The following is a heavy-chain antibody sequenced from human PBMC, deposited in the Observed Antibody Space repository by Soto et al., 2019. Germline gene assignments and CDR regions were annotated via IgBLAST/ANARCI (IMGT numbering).Heavy chain of an antibody. V-gene: IGHV3-23*01. CDR3: AKDFDGPLLSSREPEAIDAFDV. CDR2: ISRSGASR. J-gene: IGHJ3*01. CDR1: GFTVNMYA. D-gene: IGHD3-10*01. Sequence: EVQLLESGGGLVQPGGSLRLSCAASGFTVNMYAMSWVRQAPAKGLEWVSAISRSGASRSYADSVNGRFSISRDNSKNTVYLQMNSLRAEDTAIYYCAKDFDGPLLSSREPEAIDAFDVWGQGTMVTVSS.